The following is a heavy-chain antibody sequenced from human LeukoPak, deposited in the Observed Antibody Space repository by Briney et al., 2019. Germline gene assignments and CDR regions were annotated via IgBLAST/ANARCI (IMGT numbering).Heavy chain of an antibody. CDR1: GGSFSGYY. CDR2: INHSGST. V-gene: IGHV4-34*01. CDR3: AREKSAGPGRRAPGPYFDY. J-gene: IGHJ4*02. Sequence: KPSETLSLTCAVYGGSFSGYYWSWIRQPPGKGLEWIGEINHSGSTNYNPSLKSRVTISVDTSKNQFSLKLSSVTAADTAVYYCAREKSAGPGRRAPGPYFDYWGQGTLVTVSS. D-gene: IGHD6-13*01.